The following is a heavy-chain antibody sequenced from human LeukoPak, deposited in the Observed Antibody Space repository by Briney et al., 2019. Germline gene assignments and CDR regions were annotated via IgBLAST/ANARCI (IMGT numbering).Heavy chain of an antibody. V-gene: IGHV4-59*01. J-gene: IGHJ4*02. Sequence: PSETLSLTRTVSGGSISSYYWSWIRQPPGKGLEWIGYIYYSGSTNYNPSLKSRVTVSVDTSKNQFSLKLNSVTAADTAVYYCARGHWSGYAFAPYYFDYWGQGTLVTVSS. CDR2: IYYSGST. CDR3: ARGHWSGYAFAPYYFDY. D-gene: IGHD3-3*01. CDR1: GGSISSYY.